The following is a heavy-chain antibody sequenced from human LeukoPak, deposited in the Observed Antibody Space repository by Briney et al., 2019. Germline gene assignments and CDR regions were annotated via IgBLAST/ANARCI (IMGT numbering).Heavy chain of an antibody. Sequence: GGSLRLSCVASGFTFSSYWMSWVRQAPGKGLEWVANIKQDGSEKYYVDSVKGRFTISRDNAKNSLYLQMNSLRAEDTAVYYCAREGGQLWSRYWYFDLWGRGTLVTVSS. V-gene: IGHV3-7*01. CDR1: GFTFSSYW. CDR2: IKQDGSEK. J-gene: IGHJ2*01. CDR3: AREGGQLWSRYWYFDL. D-gene: IGHD5-18*01.